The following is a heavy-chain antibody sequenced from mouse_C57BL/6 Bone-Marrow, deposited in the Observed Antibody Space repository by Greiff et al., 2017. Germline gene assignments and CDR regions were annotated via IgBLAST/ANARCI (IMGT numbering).Heavy chain of an antibody. V-gene: IGHV3-6*01. CDR3: ARLLLQGFAY. CDR2: ISYDGSN. CDR1: GYSITSGYY. J-gene: IGHJ3*01. D-gene: IGHD1-1*01. Sequence: ESGPGLVKPSQSLSLTCSVTGYSITSGYYWNWIRQFPGNKLEWMGYISYDGSNNYNPSLKNRISITRDTSKNQFFLKLNSVTTEDTATYYCARLLLQGFAYWGQGTLVTVSA.